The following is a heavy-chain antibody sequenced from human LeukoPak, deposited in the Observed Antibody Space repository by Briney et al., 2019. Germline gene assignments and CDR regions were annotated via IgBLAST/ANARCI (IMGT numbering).Heavy chain of an antibody. CDR2: INPNSGGT. CDR3: ARGVYFDWLGHFDY. Sequence: ASVKVSCKASGYTFTGYYMHWVRQAPGQGLEWMGWINPNSGGTNYAQKFQGRVTMTRDTSISTAYMELSRLRSDDTAVYYCARGVYFDWLGHFDYWGQGTLVTVSS. CDR1: GYTFTGYY. D-gene: IGHD3-9*01. J-gene: IGHJ4*02. V-gene: IGHV1-2*02.